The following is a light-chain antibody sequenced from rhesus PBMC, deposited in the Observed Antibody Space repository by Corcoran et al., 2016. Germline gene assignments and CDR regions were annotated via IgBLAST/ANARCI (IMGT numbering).Light chain of an antibody. V-gene: IGLV2-13*03. CDR1: TSDIGAYTS. CDR2: EVC. Sequence: QAAPTKSPSVSGSPGQSVTISCTGTTSDIGAYTSVSWYQHHPGKAPKLLIYEVCKRPSGVSDRVSGSKSGNTASLTISGPQPEDEADYYGSSSTNRNTFVFGSGTRLTVL. CDR3: SSSTNRNTFV. J-gene: IGLJ1*01.